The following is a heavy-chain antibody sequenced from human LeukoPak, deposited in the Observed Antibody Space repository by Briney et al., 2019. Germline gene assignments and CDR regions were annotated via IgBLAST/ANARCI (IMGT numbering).Heavy chain of an antibody. CDR3: RICGGDCSLIDY. Sequence: LRLSXXXXXXXVSSXYMSWVRQAPGKGLEWVSVIYSGSSTYYADSVKGRFTISRDNSKNTLYLQMNSLRAEDTAVYYCRICGGDCSLIDYWGQGTLVTVSS. D-gene: IGHD2-21*02. CDR2: IYSGSST. J-gene: IGHJ4*02. CDR1: XXXVSSXY. V-gene: IGHV3-53*01.